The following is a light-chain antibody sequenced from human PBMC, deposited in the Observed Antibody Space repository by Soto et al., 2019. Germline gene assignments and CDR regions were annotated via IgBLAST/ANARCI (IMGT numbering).Light chain of an antibody. CDR2: AAS. CDR3: QQSYSTPPT. J-gene: IGKJ1*01. CDR1: QTISNY. Sequence: DIQMTQSPSSLSASVGDRVTITCRASQTISNYLNWYQQKPGKAPNLLIYAASNLQSGVPSRFSGSGSGTDFALTISSLQPEDFATYYCQQSYSTPPTFGQGTKVDIK. V-gene: IGKV1-39*01.